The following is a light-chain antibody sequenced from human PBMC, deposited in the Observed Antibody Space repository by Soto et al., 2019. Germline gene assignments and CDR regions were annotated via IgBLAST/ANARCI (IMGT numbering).Light chain of an antibody. V-gene: IGKV1-5*01. CDR2: DAS. Sequence: DIQMTQSPSTLSASVGDRVTITCRASQSISSWLDWYQQKPGKAPKLLIYDASSLESGVPSRFSGSGSETEFTLSISSLQPDDFATYYCQQYNSYSWSFGQGTKVEIK. CDR3: QQYNSYSWS. J-gene: IGKJ1*01. CDR1: QSISSW.